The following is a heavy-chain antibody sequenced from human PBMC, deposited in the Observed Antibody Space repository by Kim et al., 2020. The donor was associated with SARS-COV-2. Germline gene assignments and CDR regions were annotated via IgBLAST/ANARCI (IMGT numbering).Heavy chain of an antibody. J-gene: IGHJ4*02. CDR1: GGSISSSSYY. CDR3: ASFLLGYCSGGSCYSAY. CDR2: IYYSGST. Sequence: SETLSLTCTVSGGSISSSSYYWGWIRQPPGKGLEWIGSIYYSGSTYYNPSLKSRVTISVDTSKNQFSLKLSSVTAADTAVYYCASFLLGYCSGGSCYSAYWGQGTLVTVSS. V-gene: IGHV4-39*01. D-gene: IGHD2-15*01.